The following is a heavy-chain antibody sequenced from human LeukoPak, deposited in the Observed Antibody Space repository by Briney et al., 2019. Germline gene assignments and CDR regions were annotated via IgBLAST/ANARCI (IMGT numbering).Heavy chain of an antibody. V-gene: IGHV4-30-2*01. D-gene: IGHD3-10*01. CDR1: GGSISSGGYS. Sequence: PSETLSLTCAVSGGSISSGGYSWRWIRQPPGKGLEWIGYIYHSGSTYYNPSLKSRVTISVDRSKNQFSLKLSSVTAADTAVYYCARGGGDGSGSYYKDNYFDYWGQGTLVTVSS. CDR2: IYHSGST. J-gene: IGHJ4*02. CDR3: ARGGGDGSGSYYKDNYFDY.